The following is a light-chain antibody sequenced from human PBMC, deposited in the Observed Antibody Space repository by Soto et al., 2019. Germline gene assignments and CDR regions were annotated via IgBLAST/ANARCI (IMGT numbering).Light chain of an antibody. CDR1: QSISSN. J-gene: IGKJ3*01. CDR2: GAS. V-gene: IGKV3-15*01. CDR3: KQYNNWSPIT. Sequence: IVMTSSPATLSMSPGERATLSCRASQSISSNLTWYQQKPGQAPRLLIYGASTTPTGIPARLSRRASGTGFTLTISSFLSEDFAVYASKQYNNWSPITFGPGTKVEIK.